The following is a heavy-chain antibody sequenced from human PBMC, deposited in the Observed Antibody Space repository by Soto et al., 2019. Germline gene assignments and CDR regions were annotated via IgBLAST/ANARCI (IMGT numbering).Heavy chain of an antibody. CDR3: ASGRADLVYYFDY. J-gene: IGHJ4*02. V-gene: IGHV1-69*02. CDR1: GGTFSSYT. CDR2: IIPILGIA. D-gene: IGHD3-16*01. Sequence: VQLVQSGAEVKKPGSSVKVSCKASGGTFSSYTISWVRQAPGQGLEWMGRIIPILGIANYAQKFQGRVTITADKSTSTAYMELSSLRSEDTAVYYCASGRADLVYYFDYWGQGTLVTVSS.